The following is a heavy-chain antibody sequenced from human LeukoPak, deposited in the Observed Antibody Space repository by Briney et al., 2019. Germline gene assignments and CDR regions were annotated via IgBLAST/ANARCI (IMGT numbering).Heavy chain of an antibody. CDR1: GYTLTELS. CDR3: ATGGGGPVDY. Sequence: ASVKVSCKVSGYTLTELSMHWVRQAPGRGLEWMGGFDPEDGETIYAQKFQGRVTMAEDTSTDTAYMERSSLRSGDTAVYSCATGGGGPVDYWGQGTLVTVSS. J-gene: IGHJ4*02. D-gene: IGHD3-10*01. CDR2: FDPEDGET. V-gene: IGHV1-24*01.